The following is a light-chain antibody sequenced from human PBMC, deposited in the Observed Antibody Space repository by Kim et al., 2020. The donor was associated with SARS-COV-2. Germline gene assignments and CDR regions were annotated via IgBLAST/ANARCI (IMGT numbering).Light chain of an antibody. CDR1: QDISNY. Sequence: ASVGDRVTITCRESQDISNYLAWFQLKPGKAPKLLIYAASALQPGVPSRFSGSGSGTDFTLTVTSLQPEDVATYYCQKCDSAPWTFGQGTKVEIK. J-gene: IGKJ1*01. CDR2: AAS. V-gene: IGKV1-27*01. CDR3: QKCDSAPWT.